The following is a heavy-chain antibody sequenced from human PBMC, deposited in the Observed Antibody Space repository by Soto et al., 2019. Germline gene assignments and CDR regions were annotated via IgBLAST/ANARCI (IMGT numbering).Heavy chain of an antibody. CDR3: AKDHSSSSMGYYYYYGMAV. V-gene: IGHV3-30*18. CDR2: ISYDGSNK. J-gene: IGHJ6*02. Sequence: QVQLVESGGGVVQPGRSLRLSCAASGFTFSSYGMHWVRQAPGKGLEWVAVISYDGSNKYYADSVKSRFTISRDNSKNPLYLQMNSLRAEDTAVYYCAKDHSSSSMGYYYYYGMAVWGQGTTVTVSS. D-gene: IGHD6-6*01. CDR1: GFTFSSYG.